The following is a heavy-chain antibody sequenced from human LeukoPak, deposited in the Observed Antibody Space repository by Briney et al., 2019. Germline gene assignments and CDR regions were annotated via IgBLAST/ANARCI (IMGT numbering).Heavy chain of an antibody. CDR1: GFTFSRYG. J-gene: IGHJ4*02. Sequence: GGSLRLSCAATGFTFSRYGMHWVRQAPGKGLEWVAQISYDGSNKHYGDSVKGRFTIARDNSKNTLFQQMNSLRGEDTAVYYCAKEGRRYFDYWGQGNLVTVST. CDR3: AKEGRRYFDY. CDR2: ISYDGSNK. V-gene: IGHV3-30*18.